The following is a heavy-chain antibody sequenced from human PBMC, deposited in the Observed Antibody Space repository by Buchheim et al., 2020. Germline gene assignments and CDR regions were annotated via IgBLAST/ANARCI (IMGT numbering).Heavy chain of an antibody. Sequence: QVQLQESGPGLVKPPEPLSLTCTVSGGPLNDYYWSWIRQAPGKGLEWVGYIYYSGNTNYNPSLKSRVTISVDPSKKKFSLKMTSVTAADTAVYYCARASQGAASDYGPYYFDYWGQG. V-gene: IGHV4-59*01. D-gene: IGHD4-17*01. CDR1: GGPLNDYY. CDR3: ARASQGAASDYGPYYFDY. CDR2: IYYSGNT. J-gene: IGHJ4*02.